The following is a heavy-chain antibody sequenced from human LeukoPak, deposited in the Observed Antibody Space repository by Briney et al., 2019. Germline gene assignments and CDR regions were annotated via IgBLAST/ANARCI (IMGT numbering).Heavy chain of an antibody. CDR3: ARDGTVLRTDYGSGSYYNGPWDY. CDR1: GGTFSSYA. J-gene: IGHJ4*02. D-gene: IGHD3-10*01. V-gene: IGHV1-69*13. Sequence: SVKVSCKASGGTFSSYAISWVRQAPGQGLEWMGGIIPIFGTANYAQKFQGRVTITADESTSTAYMELSSLRSEDTAVYYCARDGTVLRTDYGSGSYYNGPWDYWGQGTLVTVSS. CDR2: IIPIFGTA.